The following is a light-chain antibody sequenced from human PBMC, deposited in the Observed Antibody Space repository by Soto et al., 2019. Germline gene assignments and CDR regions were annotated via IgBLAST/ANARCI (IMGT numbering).Light chain of an antibody. CDR3: QQTYFSQFT. CDR2: ATS. Sequence: DIQMTQSPSSLSASVGDSVTITCRASQNVNRFLHWYQQRPGKAPKLLIYATSTLQTGVPSRFTGRGFGTEFTLTISSLQPEDFGPYFCQQTYFSQFTFGPGTKVDIK. J-gene: IGKJ3*01. CDR1: QNVNRF. V-gene: IGKV1-39*01.